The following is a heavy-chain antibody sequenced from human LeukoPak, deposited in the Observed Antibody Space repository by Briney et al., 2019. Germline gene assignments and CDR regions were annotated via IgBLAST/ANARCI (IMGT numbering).Heavy chain of an antibody. CDR3: AREGYCSGGSCYFDY. Sequence: GGSLRLSCAASGFTFSSYSMNWVRQAPGKGLEWVSSISSSSSYIYYADSVKGRFTISRDNAKNSLYLQMNSLRSEDTAVYYCAREGYCSGGSCYFDYWGQGTLVTVSS. CDR2: ISSSSSYI. J-gene: IGHJ4*02. D-gene: IGHD2-15*01. CDR1: GFTFSSYS. V-gene: IGHV3-21*04.